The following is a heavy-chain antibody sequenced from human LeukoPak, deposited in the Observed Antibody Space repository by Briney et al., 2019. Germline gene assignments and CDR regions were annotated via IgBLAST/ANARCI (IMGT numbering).Heavy chain of an antibody. J-gene: IGHJ4*02. CDR3: ASQLATSPTSDY. D-gene: IGHD6-6*01. CDR2: IIPILGIA. V-gene: IGHV1-69*04. Sequence: SVKVSCKASGGTFSSYAISWVRQAPGQGLEWMGRIIPILGIANYAQKFQGRVTITADKSTSTAYMELSSLRSEDTAVYYCASQLATSPTSDYWGQGTLVTVSS. CDR1: GGTFSSYA.